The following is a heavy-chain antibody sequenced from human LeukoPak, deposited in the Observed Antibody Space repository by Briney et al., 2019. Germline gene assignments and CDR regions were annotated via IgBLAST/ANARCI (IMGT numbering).Heavy chain of an antibody. CDR3: AGSIGDIVATISLGHDNWFDP. J-gene: IGHJ5*02. V-gene: IGHV4-39*01. CDR1: GGSISSNSYY. CDR2: IFYSGRT. D-gene: IGHD5-12*01. Sequence: SETLPLTCTVSGGSISSNSYYWGWIRQPPGKGLEWIGNIFYSGRTYYTPSLKSRVTISIDTSKNQFSLRLNSVTAADTAVYYCAGSIGDIVATISLGHDNWFDPWGQGTLVTVSS.